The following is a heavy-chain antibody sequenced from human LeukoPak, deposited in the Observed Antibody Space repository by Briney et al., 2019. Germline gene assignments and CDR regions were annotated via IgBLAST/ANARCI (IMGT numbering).Heavy chain of an antibody. CDR3: ARSEDYYDSSGYYDY. V-gene: IGHV1-69*04. J-gene: IGHJ4*02. CDR2: IIPILGIA. Sequence: SVKVSCKASGGTFSSYAISWVRQAPGQGLEWRGRIIPILGIANYAQKFQGRVTITADKSTSTAYMELSSLRSEDTAVYYCARSEDYYDSSGYYDYWGQGTLVTVSS. CDR1: GGTFSSYA. D-gene: IGHD3-22*01.